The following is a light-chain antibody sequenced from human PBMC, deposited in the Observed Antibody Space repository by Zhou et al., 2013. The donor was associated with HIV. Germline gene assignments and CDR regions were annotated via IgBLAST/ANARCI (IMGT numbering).Light chain of an antibody. CDR3: QQSSRTPRS. CDR1: QSISSD. J-gene: IGKJ1*01. V-gene: IGKV1-39*01. CDR2: AAS. Sequence: DIQMTQSPSSLSASVGDRVTITCRASQSISSDLNWYQQKPGKAPKLLIYAASSLQSGVPSRFSGSGAGTDFTLTISSLQPEDFATYYCQQSSRTPRSFGQGTQGGNQT.